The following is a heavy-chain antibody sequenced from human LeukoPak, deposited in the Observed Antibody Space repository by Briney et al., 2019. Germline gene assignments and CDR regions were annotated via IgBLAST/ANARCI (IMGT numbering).Heavy chain of an antibody. D-gene: IGHD6-13*01. J-gene: IGHJ4*02. Sequence: GSLRLSCAASGFTFSSYAMSWVRQAPGKGLEWVSAISGSGGSTYYADSVKGRFTISRDNSKNTLYLQMNSLRAEDTAVYYCAKAPSSSWYAWSDYWGQGTLVTVSS. CDR1: GFTFSSYA. CDR3: AKAPSSSWYAWSDY. V-gene: IGHV3-23*01. CDR2: ISGSGGST.